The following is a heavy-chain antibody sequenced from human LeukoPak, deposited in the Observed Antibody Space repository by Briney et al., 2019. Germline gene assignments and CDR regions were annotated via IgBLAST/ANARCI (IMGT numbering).Heavy chain of an antibody. CDR2: ISSTGNT. D-gene: IGHD5-12*01. Sequence: SETLSLTCTVSGYSISSGYYWGWIRQPPGKRLEWIGSISSTGNTYYNPTLKSRVTISVDTSKNQFSLKLTSVTAADAAVYYCARDLGYSGFDWAPWGQGTLVTVSS. J-gene: IGHJ5*02. CDR1: GYSISSGYY. CDR3: ARDLGYSGFDWAP. V-gene: IGHV4-38-2*02.